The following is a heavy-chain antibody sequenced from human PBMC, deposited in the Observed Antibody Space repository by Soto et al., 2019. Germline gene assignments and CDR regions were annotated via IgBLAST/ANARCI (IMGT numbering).Heavy chain of an antibody. Sequence: QVQLVQSGAEVKKPGASVKVSCSASGYTFTTYGISWLRQAPGQGPEWMGWISAYNGSTKYAQKLHDRVTMTIDTATSTAYMELRSLTSDDTAVYYCARDAPRGSIWHRWGYWGQGTLVTVSS. J-gene: IGHJ4*02. D-gene: IGHD6-13*01. CDR3: ARDAPRGSIWHRWGY. CDR2: ISAYNGST. CDR1: GYTFTTYG. V-gene: IGHV1-18*01.